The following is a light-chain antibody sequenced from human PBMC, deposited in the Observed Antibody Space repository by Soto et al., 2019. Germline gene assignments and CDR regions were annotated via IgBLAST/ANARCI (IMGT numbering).Light chain of an antibody. V-gene: IGKV3-20*01. CDR3: QQYGNSPQT. CDR1: QTVRNNY. J-gene: IGKJ1*01. CDR2: GAS. Sequence: LALSPGTLSLSPGDRATLSCRVSQTVRNNYLAWYQQKPGQAPRLLIYGASSRATGIPNRFSGSGSGTDFTLTISRLEPEDFAVYYCQQYGNSPQTFGQGTKVDIK.